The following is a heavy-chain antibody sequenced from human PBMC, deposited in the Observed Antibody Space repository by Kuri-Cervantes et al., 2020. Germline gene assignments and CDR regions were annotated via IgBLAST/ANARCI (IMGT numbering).Heavy chain of an antibody. CDR2: IIGTGANT. Sequence: GESLKISCAASGFTFSSYAMSWVRQAPGKGLDWISTIIGTGANTYYAHSVKGRFTISRGNSQNTLYLQMDSLRAEDTAVYYCAKAASLSSGYHFVVWGQGTLVTVSS. CDR3: AKAASLSSGYHFVV. D-gene: IGHD3-22*01. J-gene: IGHJ4*02. V-gene: IGHV3-23*01. CDR1: GFTFSSYA.